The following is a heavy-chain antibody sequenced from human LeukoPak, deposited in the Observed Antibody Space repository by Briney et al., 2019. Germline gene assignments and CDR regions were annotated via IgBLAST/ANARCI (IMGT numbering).Heavy chain of an antibody. Sequence: SETLSLTCTVSGGSISSSSYYWGWIRQPPGKGLEWIGSIYYSGSTYYNPSLKSRVTISVDTSKNQFSLKLSSVTAADTAVYYCARDPKSAVAADWFDPWGQGTLVTVSS. CDR2: IYYSGST. CDR3: ARDPKSAVAADWFDP. J-gene: IGHJ5*01. CDR1: GGSISSSSYY. V-gene: IGHV4-39*07. D-gene: IGHD6-19*01.